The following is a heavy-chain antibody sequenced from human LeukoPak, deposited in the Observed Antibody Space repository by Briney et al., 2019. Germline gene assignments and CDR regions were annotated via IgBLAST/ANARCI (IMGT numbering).Heavy chain of an antibody. J-gene: IGHJ5*02. Sequence: SETLSLTCTVSGGSISSYYWSWIRQPPGKGLEWIGEIYHSGSTNYNPSLKSRVTISVDKSKNQFSLKLSSVTAADTVVYYCARAITGNWFDPWGQGTLVTVSS. D-gene: IGHD1-20*01. CDR3: ARAITGNWFDP. CDR1: GGSISSYY. V-gene: IGHV4-59*12. CDR2: IYHSGST.